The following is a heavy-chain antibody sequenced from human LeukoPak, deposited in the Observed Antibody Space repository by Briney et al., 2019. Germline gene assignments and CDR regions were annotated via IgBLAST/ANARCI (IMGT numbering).Heavy chain of an antibody. V-gene: IGHV3-30*03. CDR1: GFTFSYG. CDR2: ISYDGSNK. Sequence: GRSLRLSCAASGFTFSYGMHWVRQAPGKGLEWVAVISYDGSNKYYADSVKGRFTISRDNSKNTLYLQMNSLRAEDTAVYYCARDGLYGGAFDIWGQGTMVTVSS. CDR3: ARDGLYGGAFDI. J-gene: IGHJ3*02. D-gene: IGHD3/OR15-3a*01.